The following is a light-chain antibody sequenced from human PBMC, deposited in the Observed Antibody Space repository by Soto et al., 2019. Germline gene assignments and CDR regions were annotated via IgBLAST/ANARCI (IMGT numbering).Light chain of an antibody. J-gene: IGKJ5*01. CDR1: QSVSSY. CDR3: QQHSNWPPIT. V-gene: IGKV3-11*01. CDR2: DAS. Sequence: EIVLTQSPATLSLSPGERATLSCRASQSVSSYLAWYQQKPGQAPRLLLYDASTRATGIPATFSGSGSGTDFTLTTNSLQTQDFAVYYCQQHSNWPPITFGQGTRLEIK.